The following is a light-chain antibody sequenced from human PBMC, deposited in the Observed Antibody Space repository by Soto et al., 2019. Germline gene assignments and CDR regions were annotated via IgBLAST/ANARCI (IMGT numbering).Light chain of an antibody. V-gene: IGKV1-39*01. J-gene: IGKJ1*01. Sequence: DIQITQSPSSLSASVGERVTIACRARQSICSYLNWNQQKPGKAPKLLISAAFSLQSGVPSRFSGSGSGTDFTLTISSLRAEDFATYYCQQNYSPPRTFGRGTKVEIK. CDR2: AAF. CDR1: QSICSY. CDR3: QQNYSPPRT.